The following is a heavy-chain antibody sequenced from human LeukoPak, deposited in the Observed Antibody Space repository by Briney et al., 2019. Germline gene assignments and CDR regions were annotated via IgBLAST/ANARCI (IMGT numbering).Heavy chain of an antibody. J-gene: IGHJ4*02. CDR3: AKQSQWEPGNNDY. V-gene: IGHV3-30*18. Sequence: GGSLRLSCAASGFTFSSYGMHWVRQAPGRGLEWAAVISYDGSNKYYADSVKGRFTISRDNSKNTLYLQMNSLRAEDTAVYYCAKQSQWEPGNNDYWGQGTLVTVSS. D-gene: IGHD1-26*01. CDR2: ISYDGSNK. CDR1: GFTFSSYG.